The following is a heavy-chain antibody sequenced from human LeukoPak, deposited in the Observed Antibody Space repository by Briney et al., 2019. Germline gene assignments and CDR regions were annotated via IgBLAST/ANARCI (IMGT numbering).Heavy chain of an antibody. D-gene: IGHD2-2*01. CDR3: AKDPGYQVVYCFDY. Sequence: GGSLRLSCAASGFTFSGYSMSWVRQAPRKGLEWVSGISGSGGSTDYADSVKGRFTISRDNSKNTMYLQMNSLRVEDTAVYYCAKDPGYQVVYCFDYWGQGTLVTVSS. CDR2: ISGSGGST. V-gene: IGHV3-23*01. J-gene: IGHJ4*02. CDR1: GFTFSGYS.